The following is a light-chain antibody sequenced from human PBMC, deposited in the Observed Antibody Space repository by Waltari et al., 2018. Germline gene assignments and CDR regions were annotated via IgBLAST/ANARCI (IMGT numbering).Light chain of an antibody. V-gene: IGKV3-20*01. Sequence: EIVLTQSPGTLSLSPGERATLSGRASQSVSNSYLAWYQQKPGQAPRLLSYGASSRATGIPDRFSGSGSGTDFTLTISRLEPEDFAVYYCQQYGSSPWTFGQGTKVEIK. CDR2: GAS. CDR3: QQYGSSPWT. CDR1: QSVSNSY. J-gene: IGKJ1*01.